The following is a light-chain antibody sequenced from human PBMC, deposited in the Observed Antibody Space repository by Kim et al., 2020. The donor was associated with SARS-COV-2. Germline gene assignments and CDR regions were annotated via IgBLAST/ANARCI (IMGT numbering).Light chain of an antibody. CDR1: QSISTY. V-gene: IGKV1-39*01. CDR3: QQSHTSPLT. CDR2: SAS. Sequence: DIQMMQSPSSLSASVGDRVTITCRASQSISTYLNWYQQKPGKAPKLLIYSASSLQSGVPSRFSGSASGTDFTLTISSLHPEDFATYYCQQSHTSPLTFGGGTKLEI. J-gene: IGKJ4*01.